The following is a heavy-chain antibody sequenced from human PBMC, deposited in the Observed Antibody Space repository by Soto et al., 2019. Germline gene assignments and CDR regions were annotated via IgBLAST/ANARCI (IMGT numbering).Heavy chain of an antibody. CDR3: GIRIVPPVSAFLLNRSSDL. J-gene: IGHJ2*01. Sequence: QTPGKGLEWVSAISGSGGSTYYADSVKGRFTISRDNSKNTLYLQMNSLRAEYMFVDYCGIRIVPPVSAFLLNRSSDL. D-gene: IGHD2-15*01. CDR2: ISGSGGST. V-gene: IGHV3-23*01.